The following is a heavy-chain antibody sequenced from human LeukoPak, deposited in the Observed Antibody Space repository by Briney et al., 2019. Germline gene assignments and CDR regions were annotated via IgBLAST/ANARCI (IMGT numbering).Heavy chain of an antibody. CDR2: ISSSSSYI. CDR1: GFTFSSYS. J-gene: IGHJ4*02. D-gene: IGHD6-6*01. CDR3: ARDSLGIAARSHCFDY. Sequence: GGSLRLSCAASGFTFSSYSMNWVRQAPGKGLEWVSSISSSSSYIYYADSVKGRFTISRDNAKTSLYLQMNSLRVEDTAVYYCARDSLGIAARSHCFDYWGQGTLVTVSS. V-gene: IGHV3-21*01.